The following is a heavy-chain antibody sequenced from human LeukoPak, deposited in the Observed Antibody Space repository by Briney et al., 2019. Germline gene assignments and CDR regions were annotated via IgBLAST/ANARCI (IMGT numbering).Heavy chain of an antibody. D-gene: IGHD3-3*01. V-gene: IGHV1-3*03. CDR2: INAGNGNT. CDR1: GYTFTSYV. Sequence: ASVKVSCKASGYTFTSYVIHWVRQAPGQRLEWMGWINAGNGNTKYSQEFQDRVTITRDTSASTAYMELSSLRSEDMAVYYCARARYETRIWPKSRYDYYHYMDVWGKRTTVTVSS. J-gene: IGHJ6*03. CDR3: ARARYETRIWPKSRYDYYHYMDV.